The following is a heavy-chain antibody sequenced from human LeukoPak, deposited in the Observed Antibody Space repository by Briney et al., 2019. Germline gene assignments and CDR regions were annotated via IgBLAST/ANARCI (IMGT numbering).Heavy chain of an antibody. CDR1: GFTFSSYA. V-gene: IGHV3-23*01. D-gene: IGHD3-10*01. Sequence: GGSLRLSCAASGFTFSSYAMSWVRQAPGKGLEWVSAISGSGGSTYYADSVKGRFTISRDNSKNTLYLQMNSLRAEDTAVYYCAKDRLSRITMVRGVMEFDYWGQGTLVTVSS. CDR3: AKDRLSRITMVRGVMEFDY. J-gene: IGHJ4*02. CDR2: ISGSGGST.